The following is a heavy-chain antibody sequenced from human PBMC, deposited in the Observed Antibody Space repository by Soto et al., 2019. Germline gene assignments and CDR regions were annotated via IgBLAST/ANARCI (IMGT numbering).Heavy chain of an antibody. J-gene: IGHJ4*02. CDR2: IYYSGST. D-gene: IGHD2-15*01. CDR3: ASGVCSGGSCYIDY. Sequence: PSETLSLTCTVSGGSISSYYWSWIRQPPGKGPEWIGYIYYSGSTNYNPSLKSRVTISVDTSKNQFSLKLSSVTAADTAVYYCASGVCSGGSCYIDYWGQGTLVTVSS. CDR1: GGSISSYY. V-gene: IGHV4-59*01.